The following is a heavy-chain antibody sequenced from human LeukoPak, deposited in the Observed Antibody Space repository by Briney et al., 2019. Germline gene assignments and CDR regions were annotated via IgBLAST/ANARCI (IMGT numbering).Heavy chain of an antibody. CDR1: GFTFSSYA. Sequence: GGSLRRSCAASGFTFSSYAMSWVRQAPGKGLESVSAISGSGGSTYYADSVKGRFTISRDNSKNTLYLQMNSLRAEDTAVYYCAKGGYYYDSSGYLDYWGQGTLVTVSS. V-gene: IGHV3-23*01. J-gene: IGHJ4*02. CDR2: ISGSGGST. D-gene: IGHD3-22*01. CDR3: AKGGYYYDSSGYLDY.